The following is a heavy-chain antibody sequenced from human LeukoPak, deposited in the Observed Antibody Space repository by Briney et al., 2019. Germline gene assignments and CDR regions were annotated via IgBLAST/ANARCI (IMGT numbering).Heavy chain of an antibody. Sequence: GGSLRLSCAASGFTFSSYAMSWVRQAPGKGLEWVSVISGSGGTTFYTDSVKGRFTISRDNSKNTLYLQMNSLRAEDAAVYYCAKDLSVVVVAATSWGQGTLVTVSS. V-gene: IGHV3-23*01. CDR2: ISGSGGTT. D-gene: IGHD2-15*01. J-gene: IGHJ4*02. CDR3: AKDLSVVVVAATS. CDR1: GFTFSSYA.